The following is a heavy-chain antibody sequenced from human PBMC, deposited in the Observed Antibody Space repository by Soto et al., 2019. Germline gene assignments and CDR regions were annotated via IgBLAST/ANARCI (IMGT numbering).Heavy chain of an antibody. D-gene: IGHD3-22*01. CDR2: ISSSSSYI. CDR3: ARDRNYYDSSGYPDAFDI. V-gene: IGHV3-21*01. J-gene: IGHJ3*02. Sequence: GGSLRLSCAASGFTFSSYSMNWVRQAPGKGLEWVSSISSSSSYIYYADSVKGRFTISRDNAKNSLYLQMNSLRAEDTAVYYCARDRNYYDSSGYPDAFDIWGQGTMVTVSS. CDR1: GFTFSSYS.